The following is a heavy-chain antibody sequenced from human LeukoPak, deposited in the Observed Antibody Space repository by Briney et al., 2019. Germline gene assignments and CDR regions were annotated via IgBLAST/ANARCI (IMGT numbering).Heavy chain of an antibody. CDR1: GGTFSSYT. J-gene: IGHJ6*02. CDR3: ARDRVCSSTSPQSNYYYYGMDV. D-gene: IGHD2-2*01. Sequence: SVKVSCKASGGTFSSYTISWVRQAPGQGREWMGRIIPILGIANYAQKFQGGGTITAEKSTSTDYMELSSLRSEDPAVYYCARDRVCSSTSPQSNYYYYGMDVWGQGTTVTVSS. CDR2: IIPILGIA. V-gene: IGHV1-69*04.